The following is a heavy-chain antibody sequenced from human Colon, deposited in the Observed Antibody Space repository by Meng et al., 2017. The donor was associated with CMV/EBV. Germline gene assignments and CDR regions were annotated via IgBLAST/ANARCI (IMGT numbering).Heavy chain of an antibody. D-gene: IGHD1-1*01. CDR1: GDSMRSHY. Sequence: GSLRLSCTVSGDSMRSHYWSWIRQPPGKGLEWMGYVYYSGSATYSPSLRSRVSISLDMSKNHFSLKLRSVTAADTAMYFCARGLGHASNNSHDYWGQGTLVTVSS. V-gene: IGHV4-59*11. J-gene: IGHJ4*02. CDR3: ARGLGHASNNSHDY. CDR2: VYYSGSA.